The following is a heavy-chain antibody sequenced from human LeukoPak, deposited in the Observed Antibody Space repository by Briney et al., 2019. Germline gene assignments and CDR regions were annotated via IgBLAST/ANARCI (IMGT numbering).Heavy chain of an antibody. D-gene: IGHD3-22*01. J-gene: IGHJ4*02. Sequence: SVKVSCKASGGTFSSYAISWVRQAPRQGLEWMGRIIPILGIANYAQKFQGRVTITADKSTSTAYMELSSLRSEDTAVYYCASENYYDSSGYKAFLDYWGQGTLVTVSS. CDR1: GGTFSSYA. V-gene: IGHV1-69*04. CDR3: ASENYYDSSGYKAFLDY. CDR2: IIPILGIA.